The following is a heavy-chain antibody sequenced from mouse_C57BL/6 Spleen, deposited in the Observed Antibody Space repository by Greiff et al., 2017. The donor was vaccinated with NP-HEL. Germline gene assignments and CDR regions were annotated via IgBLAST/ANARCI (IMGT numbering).Heavy chain of an antibody. V-gene: IGHV5-17*01. CDR1: GFTFSDYG. CDR2: ISSGSSTI. CDR3: ASPSTGYFDV. Sequence: EVKLMESGGGLVKPGGSLKLSCAASGFTFSDYGMHWVRQAPEKGLEWVAYISSGSSTIYYADTVKGRFTISRDNAKNTLFLQMTSLRSEDTAMYYCASPSTGYFDVWGTGTTVTVSS. J-gene: IGHJ1*03.